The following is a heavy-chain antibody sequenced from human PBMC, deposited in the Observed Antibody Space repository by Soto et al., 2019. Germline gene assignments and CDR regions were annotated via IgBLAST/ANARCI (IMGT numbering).Heavy chain of an antibody. CDR2: IHHSGST. CDR1: GVSISSDNW. J-gene: IGHJ4*02. Sequence: LQESGPGLVRPSGTVSLTCAVSGVSISSDNWWSWVRQPPGKALEWIGEIHHSGSTNYNPSLKSRVTMSVVPSKDLFSLTLNSVTAADTAFYYCARDQGSHPGDWGQGTLVSVSS. D-gene: IGHD6-13*01. CDR3: ARDQGSHPGD. V-gene: IGHV4-4*02.